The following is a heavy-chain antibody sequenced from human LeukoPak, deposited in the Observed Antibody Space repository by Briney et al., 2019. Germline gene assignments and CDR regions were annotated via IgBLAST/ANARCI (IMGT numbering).Heavy chain of an antibody. V-gene: IGHV4-4*07. CDR1: GGSISNYY. Sequence: SETLSLTCTVSGGSISNYYWSWIRQPAGKGLEWIGRIFSTGTTNYNPSLKSRVTMSVDTSKNRFSLKLISVTAADTAVYYCARDRQLWLAPWGQGTLVTVSS. CDR2: IFSTGTT. J-gene: IGHJ5*02. D-gene: IGHD5-18*01. CDR3: ARDRQLWLAP.